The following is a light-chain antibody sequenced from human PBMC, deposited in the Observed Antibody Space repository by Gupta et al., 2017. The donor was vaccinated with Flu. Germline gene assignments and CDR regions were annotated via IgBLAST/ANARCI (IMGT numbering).Light chain of an antibody. V-gene: IGKV3-15*01. Sequence: EVVMTQSPATLSVSPGERATLSCRASQTVSSNLAWYQQKPGQAPRLLIYGASTRATGIPGRFSGSGYGTEFSLTISSRQPEDFAVYYCQQYHNWPPVTFGHGTKVDIK. CDR2: GAS. CDR1: QTVSSN. CDR3: QQYHNWPPVT. J-gene: IGKJ3*01.